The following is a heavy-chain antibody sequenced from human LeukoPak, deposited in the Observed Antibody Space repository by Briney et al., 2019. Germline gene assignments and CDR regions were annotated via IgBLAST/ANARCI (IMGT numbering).Heavy chain of an antibody. CDR1: GFTFSSYA. Sequence: GGSLRLSCAASGFTFSSYAMSWVRQAPGKGLEWVSAISGSGGSTYYADSGKGRFTISRDNSKNTLYLQMNSLRAEDTAVYYCAKDVTYDSSGYYPYYFDYWGQGTLVTVSS. V-gene: IGHV3-23*01. D-gene: IGHD3-22*01. J-gene: IGHJ4*02. CDR2: ISGSGGST. CDR3: AKDVTYDSSGYYPYYFDY.